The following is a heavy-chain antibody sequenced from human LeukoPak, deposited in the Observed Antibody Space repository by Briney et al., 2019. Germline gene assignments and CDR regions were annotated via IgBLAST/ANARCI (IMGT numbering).Heavy chain of an antibody. J-gene: IGHJ3*02. V-gene: IGHV4-4*02. CDR3: ARRGGVVVIDAFDI. D-gene: IGHD3-22*01. CDR1: GGSISSSNW. CDR2: IYHSGST. Sequence: SETLSLTCAGSGGSISSSNWWRWVRQPPGKGLELIGEIYHSGSTNYNPSLKSRVTISVDKSKNQFSLKLSSVTAADTAVYYCARRGGVVVIDAFDIWGQGTMVTVSS.